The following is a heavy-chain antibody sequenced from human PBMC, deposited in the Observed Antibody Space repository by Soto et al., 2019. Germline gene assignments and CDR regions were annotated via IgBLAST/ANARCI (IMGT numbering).Heavy chain of an antibody. CDR1: GFTFSNAW. Sequence: SLRLSCIGSGFTFSNAWINWARQVPGKGLEWVGRISSKIDGETTYYGTPVTGRFTISRDDSKNTVYLQMDSLKNEDTGVYYCADSAMALDWDYWGQGTRVTVSS. D-gene: IGHD2-21*01. CDR3: ADSAMALDWDY. V-gene: IGHV3-15*01. CDR2: ISSKIDGETT. J-gene: IGHJ4*02.